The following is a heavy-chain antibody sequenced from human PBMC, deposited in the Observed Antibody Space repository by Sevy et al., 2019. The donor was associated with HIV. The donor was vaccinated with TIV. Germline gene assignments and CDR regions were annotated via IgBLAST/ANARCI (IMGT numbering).Heavy chain of an antibody. J-gene: IGHJ4*02. D-gene: IGHD2-15*01. CDR2: IIPIFGTA. CDR3: ARDRGDCSGGSCYDYHFDY. V-gene: IGHV1-69*13. CDR1: GGTFSSYA. Sequence: ASVKVSCKASGGTFSSYAISWVRQAPGQGLEWMGGIIPIFGTANYAQKFQGRVTITADESTSTAYMELSSLRSEDTAVYYCARDRGDCSGGSCYDYHFDYWGQGTPVTVSS.